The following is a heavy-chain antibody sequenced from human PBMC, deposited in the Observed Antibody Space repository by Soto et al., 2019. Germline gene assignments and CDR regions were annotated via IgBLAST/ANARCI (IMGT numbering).Heavy chain of an antibody. CDR3: AKDAVAYNGEWDWFDL. J-gene: IGHJ5*02. D-gene: IGHD3-10*01. CDR1: GFTFKNFA. Sequence: EVQLLESGGGLVQPGGSLRLSCAASGFTFKNFAVSWFRQAPGKGMEWVSAFGGSGSSANYADSVKGRFTVSRDDSKSTLYLQMSGLRVDDTALYYCAKDAVAYNGEWDWFDLWGQGTLVTVSS. CDR2: FGGSGSSA. V-gene: IGHV3-23*01.